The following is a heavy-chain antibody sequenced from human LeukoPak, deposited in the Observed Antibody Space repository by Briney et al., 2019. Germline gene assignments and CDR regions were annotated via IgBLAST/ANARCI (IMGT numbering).Heavy chain of an antibody. J-gene: IGHJ5*02. CDR2: IYSNGRT. V-gene: IGHV3-53*01. CDR3: GRYLGP. CDR1: GFTDSNHY. Sequence: GGSLRFNAAGSGFTDSNHYWRRLDQAPGKGLEWVSLIYSNGRTDYTDSVKGRFSISRDNSKNTMYLQMNSLRAEDTAMYYCGRYLGPWGQRTLVTVSS.